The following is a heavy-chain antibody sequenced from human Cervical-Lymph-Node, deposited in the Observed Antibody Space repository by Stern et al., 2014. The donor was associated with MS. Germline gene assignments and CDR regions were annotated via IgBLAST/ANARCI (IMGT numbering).Heavy chain of an antibody. J-gene: IGHJ3*02. D-gene: IGHD6-19*01. CDR2: IFSNDEK. Sequence: QVTLKESGPVLVKPPETLTLTCTVSGFSLSNARMGVSWIRQPPGKALEGLAHIFSNDEKSYSTSLKSRLTISKDPSKSQVVLTMTNMDPVDTATYYCARSYSSGWYGAFDIWGQGTMVTVSS. V-gene: IGHV2-26*01. CDR1: GFSLSNARMG. CDR3: ARSYSSGWYGAFDI.